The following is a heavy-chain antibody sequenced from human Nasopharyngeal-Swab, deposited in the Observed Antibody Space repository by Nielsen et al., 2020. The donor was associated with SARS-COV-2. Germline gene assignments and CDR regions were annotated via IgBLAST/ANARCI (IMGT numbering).Heavy chain of an antibody. V-gene: IGHV1-69*06. CDR1: GGTFSSYA. CDR3: ASLRGKVRGGARGAFDI. J-gene: IGHJ3*02. CDR2: IIPIFGTA. D-gene: IGHD3-10*01. Sequence: SVKVSCKASGGTFSSYAISWVRQAPGQGLEWMGGIIPIFGTANYAQKFRGRVTITADKSTSTAYMELSSLRSEDTAVYYCASLRGKVRGGARGAFDIWGQGTMVTVSS.